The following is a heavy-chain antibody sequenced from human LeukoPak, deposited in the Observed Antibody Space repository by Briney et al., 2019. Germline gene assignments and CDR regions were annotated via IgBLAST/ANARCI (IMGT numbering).Heavy chain of an antibody. Sequence: ASVKVSCKASGYTFTSYAMHWVRQAPGQRLEWMGWINAGNGNTKYLQKFQGRVTITRDTSASTAYMELSSLRSEDTAVYYCARDRRQLWLRGGYLVDPWGQGTLVTVSS. CDR1: GYTFTSYA. CDR2: INAGNGNT. V-gene: IGHV1-3*01. CDR3: ARDRRQLWLRGGYLVDP. J-gene: IGHJ5*02. D-gene: IGHD5-18*01.